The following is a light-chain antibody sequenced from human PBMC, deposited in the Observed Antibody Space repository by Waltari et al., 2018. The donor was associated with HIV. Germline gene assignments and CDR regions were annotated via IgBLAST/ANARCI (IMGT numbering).Light chain of an antibody. CDR2: TVN. CDR1: SSDVGGYKY. J-gene: IGLJ2*01. CDR3: CSYAGSRTLV. Sequence: QSALTQPASVSGSPGQSITISCTGTSSDVGGYKYVSWYQQHPGKAPKLMIYTVNKRPSGVSNRFSGSKSGSTASLTISGLQAEDEADYYCCSYAGSRTLVFGGGTKLTVL. V-gene: IGLV2-23*02.